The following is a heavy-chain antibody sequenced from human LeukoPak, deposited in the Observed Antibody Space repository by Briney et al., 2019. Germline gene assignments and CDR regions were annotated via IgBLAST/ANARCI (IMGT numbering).Heavy chain of an antibody. CDR1: GYTFTTYK. Sequence: ASVKVSCKASGYTFTTYKIHWVRQAPGQGLEWVGIINPSDGNTRNAQKFQGRVTMTRDTSTGTVYLELSSLRSEDTAVYYCAKDGGSYPTDYWGQGTLVTVSS. D-gene: IGHD3-16*02. CDR2: INPSDGNT. J-gene: IGHJ4*02. V-gene: IGHV1-46*01. CDR3: AKDGGSYPTDY.